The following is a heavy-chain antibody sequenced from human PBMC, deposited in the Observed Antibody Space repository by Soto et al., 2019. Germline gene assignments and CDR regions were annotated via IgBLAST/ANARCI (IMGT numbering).Heavy chain of an antibody. V-gene: IGHV3-33*01. D-gene: IGHD6-19*01. Sequence: PGGSLRLSCAASGFTFSSYGMHWVRQAPGKGLEWVAVIWYDGSNKYYADSVKGRFTISRDNSKNTLYLQMNSLRAEDTAVYYCATVEVALLHIAVAGYKYYFDYWGQGTPVTVSS. CDR2: IWYDGSNK. J-gene: IGHJ4*02. CDR1: GFTFSSYG. CDR3: ATVEVALLHIAVAGYKYYFDY.